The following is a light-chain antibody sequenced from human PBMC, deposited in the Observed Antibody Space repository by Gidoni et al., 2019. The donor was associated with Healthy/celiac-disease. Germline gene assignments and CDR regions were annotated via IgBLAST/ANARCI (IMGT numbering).Light chain of an antibody. V-gene: IGKV3-20*01. Sequence: EIVLTQSPGTLSLSPGESAPLPCRASQSVSSSYLAWYQQKPGQAPRPLIYGASSRATGIPDRFSGSGSGTDFTLTISRLEPEDFAVYYCQQYGSSPWTFGQGTKVEIK. CDR1: QSVSSSY. CDR2: GAS. CDR3: QQYGSSPWT. J-gene: IGKJ1*01.